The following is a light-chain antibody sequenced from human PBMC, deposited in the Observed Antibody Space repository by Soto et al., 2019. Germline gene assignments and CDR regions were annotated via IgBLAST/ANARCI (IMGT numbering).Light chain of an antibody. J-gene: IGLJ1*01. CDR1: VGL. Sequence: QSVLTQPASVSGSPGQSITISCTGTVGLVSWYQQHPGKVPKLIIYDDTKRPSGVSSRFSGSKSGNTASLTISGLQTEDEADYYCSSYTSSSTLFGTGTKLTVL. V-gene: IGLV2-14*02. CDR2: DDT. CDR3: SSYTSSSTL.